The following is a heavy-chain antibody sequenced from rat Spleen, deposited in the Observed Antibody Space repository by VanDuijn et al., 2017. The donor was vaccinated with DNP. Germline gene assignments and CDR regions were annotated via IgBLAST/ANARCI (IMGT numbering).Heavy chain of an antibody. V-gene: IGHV2-27*01. CDR3: ARSRNPH. J-gene: IGHJ2*01. Sequence: QVQLKESGPGLVQPSQTLSLTCSVSGFSLTTYHVHWVRRPPGKGLEWMGRIQSGGDTDYNSTLKSRLIITRDTSKSQVFLQMNSVQIEDTAMYFCARSRNPHWGQGVMVTVSS. D-gene: IGHD3-8*01. CDR1: GFSLTTYH. CDR2: IQSGGDT.